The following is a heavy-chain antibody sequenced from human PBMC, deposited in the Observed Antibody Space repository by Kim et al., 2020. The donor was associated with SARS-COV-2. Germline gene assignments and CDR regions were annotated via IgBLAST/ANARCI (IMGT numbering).Heavy chain of an antibody. Sequence: YNPSLKSRVTMSVDTSKNQFSLKLSSVTAADTAVYYCARGRIAAAGLFDYWGQGTLVTVSS. CDR3: ARGRIAAAGLFDY. V-gene: IGHV4-4*07. D-gene: IGHD6-13*01. J-gene: IGHJ4*02.